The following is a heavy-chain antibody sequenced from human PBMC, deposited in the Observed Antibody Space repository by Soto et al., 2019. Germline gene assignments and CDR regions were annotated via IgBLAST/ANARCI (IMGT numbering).Heavy chain of an antibody. Sequence: QVQLVQSGDEVKKSGASVKVSCKASGYTFSNYGISWVRQAPGQGLEWMGWISGYNGLTAYAQTVQGRVTMTIDTPTTTVFMEMTGLRSTDTDVYSCARDEGIRGFDSWGQGTLVTVSS. D-gene: IGHD3-10*01. V-gene: IGHV1-18*04. J-gene: IGHJ4*02. CDR2: ISGYNGLT. CDR3: ARDEGIRGFDS. CDR1: GYTFSNYG.